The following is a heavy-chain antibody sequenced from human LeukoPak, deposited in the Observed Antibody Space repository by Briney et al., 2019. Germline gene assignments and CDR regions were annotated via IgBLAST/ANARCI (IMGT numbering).Heavy chain of an antibody. Sequence: ASVKVSCKVSGYTLTELSMHWVRQAPGKGLEWMGGFDPEDGETIYAQKFQGRVTMTEDTSTDTAYMELSSLRSEDTAVYYCATDLGGTIAAVLGGGFDYWGQGTLVTVSS. CDR1: GYTLTELS. CDR3: ATDLGGTIAAVLGGGFDY. V-gene: IGHV1-24*01. CDR2: FDPEDGET. J-gene: IGHJ4*02. D-gene: IGHD6-6*01.